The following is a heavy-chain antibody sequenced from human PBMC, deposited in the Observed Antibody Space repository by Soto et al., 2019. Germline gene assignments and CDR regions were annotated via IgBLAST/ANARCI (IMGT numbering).Heavy chain of an antibody. CDR1: GGTFSSYS. Sequence: QVQLVQSGAEVKKPGSSVKVSCKASGGTFSSYSISWVRQAPGQGLEWMGGIIPIFGTANYAQKFQGRVTITADKSTSTAYMELSSLRSEDTAVYYCARASPKRSLSVDLYYFDYWCQGTLVTVSS. CDR2: IIPIFGTA. J-gene: IGHJ4*02. CDR3: ARASPKRSLSVDLYYFDY. V-gene: IGHV1-69*06.